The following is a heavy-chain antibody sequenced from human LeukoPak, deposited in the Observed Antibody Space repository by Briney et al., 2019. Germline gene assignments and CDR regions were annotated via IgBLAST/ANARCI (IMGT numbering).Heavy chain of an antibody. CDR3: ARSLWFGESPGYYFDY. Sequence: ASVTVSCKASGYTFTSYGISWVRQAPGQGLELMGWISAYNGNTNYAQKLQGRVTMTTDTSTSTAYMELRSLRSDDTAVYYCARSLWFGESPGYYFDYWGQGTLVTVSS. D-gene: IGHD3-10*01. V-gene: IGHV1-18*01. CDR1: GYTFTSYG. J-gene: IGHJ4*02. CDR2: ISAYNGNT.